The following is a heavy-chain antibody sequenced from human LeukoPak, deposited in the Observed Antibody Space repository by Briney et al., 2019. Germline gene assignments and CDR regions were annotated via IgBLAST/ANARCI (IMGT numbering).Heavy chain of an antibody. CDR1: GVSINSYY. CDR3: AAAAGSDWFDP. D-gene: IGHD6-13*01. CDR2: IYYSGGT. J-gene: IGHJ5*02. V-gene: IGHV4-59*08. Sequence: SETLSLTCSVSGVSINSYYWSWIRQPPGKGLEWIGYIYYSGGTNYNPSLKSRVTISVDTSKNQFSLKLSSVTAADTAVYYCAAAAGSDWFDPWGQGTLVTVSS.